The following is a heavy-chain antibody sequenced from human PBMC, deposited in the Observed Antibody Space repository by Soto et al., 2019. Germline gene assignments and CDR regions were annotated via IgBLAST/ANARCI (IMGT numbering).Heavy chain of an antibody. Sequence: LRLSCAASGFTFTNAWMSWVRQAPGKGLEWVGRIKSKTDGGTTDYAAPVKGRFTISRDDSKTTLYLQMNSLKTEDTAVYYCTTDPRGYCSGGSCYNSGGYWGQGTLVTVSS. CDR3: TTDPRGYCSGGSCYNSGGY. V-gene: IGHV3-15*01. CDR1: GFTFTNAW. D-gene: IGHD2-15*01. CDR2: IKSKTDGGTT. J-gene: IGHJ4*02.